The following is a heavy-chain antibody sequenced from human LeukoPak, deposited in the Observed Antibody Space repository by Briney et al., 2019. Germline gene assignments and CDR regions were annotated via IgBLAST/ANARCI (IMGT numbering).Heavy chain of an antibody. J-gene: IGHJ4*02. Sequence: GGSLRLSCAASGFTFDDYGMSWVRQAPGKGPEWVSGINWNGGGTAYAASVKGRFTISRDNAKNSLYPQMNSLRAEDTALYYCAATYSSGWYSHSDYWGQGTLVTVSS. V-gene: IGHV3-20*04. D-gene: IGHD6-19*01. CDR1: GFTFDDYG. CDR3: AATYSSGWYSHSDY. CDR2: INWNGGGT.